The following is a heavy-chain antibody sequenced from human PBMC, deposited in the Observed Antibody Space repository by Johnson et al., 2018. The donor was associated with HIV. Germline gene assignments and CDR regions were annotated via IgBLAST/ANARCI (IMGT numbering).Heavy chain of an antibody. D-gene: IGHD4-11*01. V-gene: IGHV3-64*01. J-gene: IGHJ3*02. CDR3: AKDTRMTTVTPGALNI. CDR1: GFTFSTYA. CDR2: ISSNGGST. Sequence: VQLVESGGGLVQPGGSLRLSCAASGFTFSTYAMHWVRQAPGKGLEYVSAISSNGGSTYYANSVKGRFTISRDNSKNTLYLQMGSLRAEDTALYYCAKDTRMTTVTPGALNIWGQGTMVTASS.